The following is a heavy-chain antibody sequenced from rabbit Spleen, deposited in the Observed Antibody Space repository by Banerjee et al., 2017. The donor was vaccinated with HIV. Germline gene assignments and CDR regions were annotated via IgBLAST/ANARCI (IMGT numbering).Heavy chain of an antibody. Sequence: QSLEESGGDLVKPGASLTLTCTASGFDFSSGYDMCWVRQAPGKGLEWIACIDAGGSGFTYFASWAKGRFTISKTSSTTVTLQMTSLTAADTATYFCVRDLGYDDYSEKGYFNLWGPGTLVTVS. CDR1: GFDFSSGYD. CDR2: IDAGGSGFT. J-gene: IGHJ4*01. D-gene: IGHD2-1*01. CDR3: VRDLGYDDYSEKGYFNL. V-gene: IGHV1S40*01.